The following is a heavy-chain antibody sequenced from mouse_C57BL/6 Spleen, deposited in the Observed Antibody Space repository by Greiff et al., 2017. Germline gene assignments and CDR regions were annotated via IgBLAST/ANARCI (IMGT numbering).Heavy chain of an antibody. J-gene: IGHJ1*03. D-gene: IGHD1-1*01. CDR3: AREGWVTTVVSSYWYFDV. CDR2: IWSGGST. Sequence: QVQLKESGPGLVQPSQSLSITCTVSGFSLTSYGVHWVRQSPGKGLEWLGVIWSGGSTDYNAAFISRLSISKDNSKSQVFFKMNSLQADDTAIYYCAREGWVTTVVSSYWYFDVWGTGTTVTVSS. CDR1: GFSLTSYG. V-gene: IGHV2-2*01.